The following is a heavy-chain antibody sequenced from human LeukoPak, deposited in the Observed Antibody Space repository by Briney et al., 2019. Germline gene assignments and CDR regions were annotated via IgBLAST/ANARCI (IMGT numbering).Heavy chain of an antibody. J-gene: IGHJ4*02. CDR1: GFTVSTNY. D-gene: IGHD5-12*01. V-gene: IGHV3-66*02. CDR3: ARGGAGYAFDY. CDR2: ISSGGTP. Sequence: SGGSLRLSCAASGFTVSTNYMRWVRQAPGKGLEWVSVISSGGTPYYADSVKGRFAISRDSSENTLYLQMHSLRAEDTAVYYCARGGAGYAFDYWGQGTLVTVSS.